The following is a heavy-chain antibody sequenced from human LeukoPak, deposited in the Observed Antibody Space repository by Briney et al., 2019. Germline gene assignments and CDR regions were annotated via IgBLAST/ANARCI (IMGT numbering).Heavy chain of an antibody. Sequence: GSLRLSCAASGFSFSDYYMIWIRQAPGKGLEWVSYISGSSSYTNYADSVKGRFTISRDNAKNSLYLQMNSLRAEDTAVYYCARDYNCSGGSCYSRRSYYYYGMDVWGQGTTVTVSS. CDR1: GFSFSDYY. CDR2: ISGSSSYT. D-gene: IGHD2-15*01. V-gene: IGHV3-11*06. CDR3: ARDYNCSGGSCYSRRSYYYYGMDV. J-gene: IGHJ6*02.